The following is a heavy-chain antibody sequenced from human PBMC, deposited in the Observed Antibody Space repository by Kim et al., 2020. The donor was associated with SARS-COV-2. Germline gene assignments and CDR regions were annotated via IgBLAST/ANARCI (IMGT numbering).Heavy chain of an antibody. J-gene: IGHJ4*02. Sequence: KYSQKFRGRVTITRDTSASTAYMELSSLRSEDTAVYYCARDNYGSGSYDYWGQGTLVTVSS. V-gene: IGHV1-3*01. D-gene: IGHD3-10*01. CDR3: ARDNYGSGSYDY.